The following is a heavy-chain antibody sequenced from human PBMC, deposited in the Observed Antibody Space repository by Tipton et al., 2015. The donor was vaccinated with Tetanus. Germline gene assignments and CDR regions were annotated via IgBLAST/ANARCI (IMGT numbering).Heavy chain of an antibody. D-gene: IGHD3-10*01. Sequence: QSGAEVREPGASVKISCRASGYTFTDYYILWVRRAPGQGLEWMGILHPGGGRTTYAQGFQGRVILTREKSTSTVYLHLNSLRSDDTAVYFCARDAVYGSGSFYNDWFDPWGQGTLVTVSS. J-gene: IGHJ5*02. V-gene: IGHV1-46*01. CDR1: GYTFTDYY. CDR2: LHPGGGRT. CDR3: ARDAVYGSGSFYNDWFDP.